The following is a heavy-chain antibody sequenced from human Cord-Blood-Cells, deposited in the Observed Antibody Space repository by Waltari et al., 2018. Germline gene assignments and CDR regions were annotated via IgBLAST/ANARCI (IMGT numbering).Heavy chain of an antibody. CDR3: ARGEADGSSSWYFDL. V-gene: IGHV4-38-2*02. D-gene: IGHD6-6*01. Sequence: QVQLQESGPGLVKPSANLSHPCPVSGYSIRSGYYWGWIRQPPGKGREWIGGIYHSGSTYYNPSLNSRVTISVDTSKNQFSLKLSSVTAADTAVYYGARGEADGSSSWYFDLWGRGTLVTVSS. CDR2: IYHSGST. CDR1: GYSIRSGYY. J-gene: IGHJ2*01.